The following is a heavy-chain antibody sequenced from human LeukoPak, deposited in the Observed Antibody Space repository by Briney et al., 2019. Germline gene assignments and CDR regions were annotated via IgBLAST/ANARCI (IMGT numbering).Heavy chain of an antibody. Sequence: SETLSLTCTVSGGSISSNNYYWSWIRQHPGKGLEWIGYIYYSGNTYCNPSLKSRVTISIDTSKNQFSLKLSSVTAADTAVYYCARVDSGTYYMPFDYWGQGSLVTVSS. V-gene: IGHV4-31*03. CDR2: IYYSGNT. CDR3: ARVDSGTYYMPFDY. D-gene: IGHD1-26*01. J-gene: IGHJ4*02. CDR1: GGSISSNNYY.